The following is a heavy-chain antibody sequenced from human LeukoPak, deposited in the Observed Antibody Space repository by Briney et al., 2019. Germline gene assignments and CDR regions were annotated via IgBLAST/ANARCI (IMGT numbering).Heavy chain of an antibody. CDR2: IFYSGNT. CDR3: ACGGSFWSGYYAPFDY. D-gene: IGHD3-3*01. V-gene: IGHV4-30-4*01. J-gene: IGHJ4*02. Sequence: SETLSLTCTVSGGSISCGDYYWSWIRQPPGKGLKWIGYIFYSGNTYYNPSLKSRVTISVDTSKNQFSLKLSSVTAADTAVYYCACGGSFWSGYYAPFDYWGQGTLVTVSS. CDR1: GGSISCGDYY.